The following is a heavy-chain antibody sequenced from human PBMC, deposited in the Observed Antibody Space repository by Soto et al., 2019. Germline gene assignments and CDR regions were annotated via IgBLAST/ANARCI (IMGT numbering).Heavy chain of an antibody. CDR1: GYSFTSYW. CDR3: ARHRDDYGDYDYYYGMDV. J-gene: IGHJ6*02. V-gene: IGHV5-51*01. D-gene: IGHD4-17*01. Sequence: GESLKISCKGSGYSFTSYWIGWVRQMPGKGLEWMGIIYPGDSDTRYSPSFQGQVTISADKSISTAYLQCSSLKASDTAMYYRARHRDDYGDYDYYYGMDVWGQGTTVTVSS. CDR2: IYPGDSDT.